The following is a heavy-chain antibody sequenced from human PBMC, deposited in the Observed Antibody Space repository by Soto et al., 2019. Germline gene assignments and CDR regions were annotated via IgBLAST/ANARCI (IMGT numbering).Heavy chain of an antibody. J-gene: IGHJ6*02. V-gene: IGHV2-5*02. CDR3: AHSRCGCDCLQSYSSHYYYGMDV. CDR1: GFSLSTGGVG. Sequence: QITLKESGPSLVKPTQTLTLTCTFSGFSLSTGGVGVGWIRQPPGKALEWLALIYWDDDKRYSPSLRSRLTVTNDTSKNQVVLTTTNMDPVDTATYYCAHSRCGCDCLQSYSSHYYYGMDVWGQGTTVTVSS. CDR2: IYWDDDK. D-gene: IGHD2-21*02.